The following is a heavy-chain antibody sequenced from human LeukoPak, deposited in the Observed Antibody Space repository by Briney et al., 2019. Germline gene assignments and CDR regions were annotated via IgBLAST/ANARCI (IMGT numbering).Heavy chain of an antibody. Sequence: PGGSLRPSCAASGFTFSSYSMNWVRQAPGKGLEWVSSISSSSSYIYYADSVKGRFTISRDNSKNTLYLQMNSLRAEDTAVYYCAKDRGDGYNLPYFDYWGQGTLVTVSS. V-gene: IGHV3-21*04. D-gene: IGHD5-24*01. CDR3: AKDRGDGYNLPYFDY. CDR1: GFTFSSYS. CDR2: ISSSSSYI. J-gene: IGHJ4*02.